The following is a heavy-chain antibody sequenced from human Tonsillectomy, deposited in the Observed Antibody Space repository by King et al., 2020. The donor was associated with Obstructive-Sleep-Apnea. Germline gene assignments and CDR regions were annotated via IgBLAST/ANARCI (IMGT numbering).Heavy chain of an antibody. CDR1: GGSISSGDYY. CDR3: ARVPYSSGWYRGNYFDY. V-gene: IGHV4-30-4*01. J-gene: IGHJ4*02. Sequence: QLQESGPGLVKPSQTLSLTCTVSGGSISSGDYYWSWIRQPPGKGLEWIGYIYYSGSTYYNPSLTSRVTISVYTSKNQFSLQLSSVTAADTAVYYCARVPYSSGWYRGNYFDYWGQGTLVTVSS. D-gene: IGHD6-19*01. CDR2: IYYSGST.